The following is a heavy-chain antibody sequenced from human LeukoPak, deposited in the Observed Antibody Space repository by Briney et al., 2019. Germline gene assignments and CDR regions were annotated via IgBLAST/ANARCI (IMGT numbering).Heavy chain of an antibody. D-gene: IGHD3-22*01. CDR1: GFTFTSSA. J-gene: IGHJ4*02. CDR2: IVVGSGNT. V-gene: IGHV1-58*02. Sequence: SVKVSCKASGFTFTSSAMQWVRQARGQRLEWIGWIVVGSGNTNYAQKFQERVTITRDMSTSTAYMELSSLRSEDTAVYYCAADTPYYDSSGQPPNFDHWGQGTLVTVSS. CDR3: AADTPYYDSSGQPPNFDH.